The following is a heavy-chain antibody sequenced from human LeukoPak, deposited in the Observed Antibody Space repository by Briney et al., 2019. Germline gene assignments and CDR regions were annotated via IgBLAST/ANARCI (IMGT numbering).Heavy chain of an antibody. CDR3: ARHWGISQYYYYYMDV. CDR2: IYTSGST. J-gene: IGHJ6*03. D-gene: IGHD3-16*01. V-gene: IGHV4-61*02. CDR1: GGSISSGSYY. Sequence: SQTLSLTCTVSGGSISSGSYYWSWIRQPAGKGLEWIGRIYTSGSTNYNPSLKSRVTISVDTSKNQFSLKLGSVTAADTAVYYCARHWGISQYYYYYMDVWGKGTTVTISS.